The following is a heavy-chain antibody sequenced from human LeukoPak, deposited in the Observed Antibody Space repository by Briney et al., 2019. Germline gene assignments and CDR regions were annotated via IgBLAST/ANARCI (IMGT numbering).Heavy chain of an antibody. V-gene: IGHV1-46*01. Sequence: ASVKVSCKASGYTFTSYYMHWVRQAPGQGLEWMGIINPSGGSTSYAQKFQGRVTMTRDTSTSTAYMELRSLRSDDTAVYYCARDVPNFDCSGGSCHLNWFDPWGQGTLVTVSS. J-gene: IGHJ5*02. CDR2: INPSGGST. D-gene: IGHD2-15*01. CDR3: ARDVPNFDCSGGSCHLNWFDP. CDR1: GYTFTSYY.